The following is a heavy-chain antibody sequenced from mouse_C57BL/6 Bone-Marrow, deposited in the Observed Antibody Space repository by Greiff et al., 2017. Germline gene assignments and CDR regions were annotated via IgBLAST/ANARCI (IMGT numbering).Heavy chain of an antibody. D-gene: IGHD2-3*01. CDR2: IDTETGGT. CDR1: GYTFTDYE. Sequence: QVQLQQSGAELVRPGASVTLTCKASGYTFTDYEMHWVKKTPVHGLEWIGAIDTETGGTAYNQKFKGKAILTADKSSSTAYMELRSLTSEDSAVYYCTLYSCYSMDYWGQGTSVTVSS. CDR3: TLYSCYSMDY. V-gene: IGHV1-15*01. J-gene: IGHJ4*01.